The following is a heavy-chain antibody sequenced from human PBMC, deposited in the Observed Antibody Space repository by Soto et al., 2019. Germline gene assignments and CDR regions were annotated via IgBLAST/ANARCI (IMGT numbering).Heavy chain of an antibody. CDR1: GYSFSTYG. J-gene: IGHJ3*01. V-gene: IGHV1-18*01. Sequence: ASVKVSCKTSGYSFSTYGISWVRQAPGQGLEYMGWISTKTGYTNYAQSFQGRVALTTDTSTNTAYMELRSLRSDDTAVYYCARGVPGEKDLADVWGQGTMVTV. CDR3: ARGVPGEKDLADV. D-gene: IGHD4-17*01. CDR2: ISTKTGYT.